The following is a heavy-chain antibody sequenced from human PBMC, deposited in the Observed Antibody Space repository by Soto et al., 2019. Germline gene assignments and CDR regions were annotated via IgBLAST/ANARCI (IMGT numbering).Heavy chain of an antibody. J-gene: IGHJ4*02. CDR1: GYTFSAYY. CDR3: ARDPIGGGAPYYFDF. Sequence: QVQLVQSGAEVRKPGGSVKVSCKASGYTFSAYYMYWVRQTPRHGLEWMGGINTDSGDTHYAQKFQGSVTMTRDTSIGTAYMELTSLTSDDTAVYYCARDPIGGGAPYYFDFWGRGPLVTVSS. CDR2: INTDSGDT. D-gene: IGHD3-16*01. V-gene: IGHV1-2*02.